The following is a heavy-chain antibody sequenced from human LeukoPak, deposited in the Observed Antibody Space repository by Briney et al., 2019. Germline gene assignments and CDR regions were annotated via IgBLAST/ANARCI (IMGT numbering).Heavy chain of an antibody. Sequence: SGGSLRLSCAASGFTFSSYWMSWVRQAPGKGLEWISYINSGGDATHYADSVKGRFTISRDDAKNSLYMQMNSLTAEDTAVYYCARGAGRYGDYRDYWGQGTLVTVSS. D-gene: IGHD4-17*01. J-gene: IGHJ4*02. V-gene: IGHV3-48*04. CDR1: GFTFSSYW. CDR3: ARGAGRYGDYRDY. CDR2: INSGGDAT.